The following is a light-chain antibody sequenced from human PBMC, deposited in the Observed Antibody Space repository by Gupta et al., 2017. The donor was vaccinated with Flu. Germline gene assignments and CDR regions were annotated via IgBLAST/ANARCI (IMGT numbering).Light chain of an antibody. CDR1: VWAEEF. V-gene: IGLV3-25*03. CDR2: KER. CDR3: QTADSNYNWV. Sequence: GHTAVITCSGDVWAEEFVYWYRQKTGQAQVLVMFKERKSASGIPGRFSGSTAGTTVTMTISGDEQEDEADYYGQTADSNYNWVFGGGTKLTVL. J-gene: IGLJ3*02.